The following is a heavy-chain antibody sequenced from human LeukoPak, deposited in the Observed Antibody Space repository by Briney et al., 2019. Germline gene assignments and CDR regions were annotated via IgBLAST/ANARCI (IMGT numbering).Heavy chain of an antibody. J-gene: IGHJ4*02. Sequence: ASVKVSCKASGYTFTSYAMHWVRQAPGQRLEWMGWINAGNGNTKYSQKFQGRVTITGDTSASTAYMELSSLRSKDTAVYYCARFYGRLAFDYWGQGTLVTVSS. V-gene: IGHV1-3*01. CDR3: ARFYGRLAFDY. D-gene: IGHD2/OR15-2a*01. CDR1: GYTFTSYA. CDR2: INAGNGNT.